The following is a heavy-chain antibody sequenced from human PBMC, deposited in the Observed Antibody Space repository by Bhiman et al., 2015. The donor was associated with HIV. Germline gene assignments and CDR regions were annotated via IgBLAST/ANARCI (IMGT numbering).Heavy chain of an antibody. J-gene: IGHJ4*02. CDR3: AKDVYQNAAPGY. CDR1: GFTFSTYG. D-gene: IGHD6-6*01. CDR2: ISYDGSNK. Sequence: QVQLVESGGGVVQPGRSLRLSCAASGFTFSTYGMHWVRQAPGKGLEWVALISYDGSNKYYADSVKGRFTISRDNSKNTLYLQMNSLRAEDTAVYYCAKDVYQNAAPGYWGQGTLVTVSS. V-gene: IGHV3-30*18.